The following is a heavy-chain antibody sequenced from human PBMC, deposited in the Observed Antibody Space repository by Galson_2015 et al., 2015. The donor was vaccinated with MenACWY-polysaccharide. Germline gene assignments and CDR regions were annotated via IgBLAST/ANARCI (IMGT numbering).Heavy chain of an antibody. V-gene: IGHV1-18*01. CDR3: ARGAGYYYYMDV. CDR2: INTYNGIT. Sequence: SVKVSCKASGYTFPNYGITWVRLAPGQGLEWMGWINTYNGITSYAQKLQDRVTMTTDTSTSTAYMDLRSLRSDDTAVYYCARGAGYYYYMDVWGKGTTVTVSS. CDR1: GYTFPNYG. J-gene: IGHJ6*03.